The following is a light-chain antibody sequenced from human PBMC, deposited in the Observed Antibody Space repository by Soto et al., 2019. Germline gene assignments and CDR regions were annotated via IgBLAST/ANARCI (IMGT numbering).Light chain of an antibody. Sequence: IQMIQFSCTLSASVGDGVTITCRASKYIHTWVAWYQQKPGKAPKLLIDDAPRPESGVPSRVSGSGAGREFTLTISSLQPDAFATYFSHQYNASGTFGKGTRWIS. CDR2: DAP. CDR1: KYIHTW. CDR3: HQYNASGT. V-gene: IGKV1-5*01. J-gene: IGKJ1*01.